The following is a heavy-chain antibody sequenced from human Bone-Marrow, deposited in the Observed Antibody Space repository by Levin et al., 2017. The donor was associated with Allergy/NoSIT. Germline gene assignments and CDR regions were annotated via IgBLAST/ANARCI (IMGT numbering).Heavy chain of an antibody. CDR3: AKGCRGGGNCFYFEH. V-gene: IGHV3-30*18. Sequence: GGSLRLSCAASGFTFSDYGMHWVRQAPGKGLEWVAIISNDGSKKYYADSMKGRFTISRDNSKNTLYLQMNSLTTDDTAVYYCAKGCRGGGNCFYFEHWGQGALVTVSS. CDR1: GFTFSDYG. J-gene: IGHJ4*02. D-gene: IGHD2-21*01. CDR2: ISNDGSKK.